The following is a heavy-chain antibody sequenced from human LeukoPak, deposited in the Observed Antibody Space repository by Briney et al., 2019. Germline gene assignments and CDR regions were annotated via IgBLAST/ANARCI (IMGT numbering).Heavy chain of an antibody. CDR3: AILSAASLPYFDY. Sequence: GGSLRLSCAASGFTFSSYGMHWVRQVPGKGPEWVAVISYDGSNKYYADSVKGRFTISRDNSKNTLYLQMNSLRAEDTAVYYCAILSAASLPYFDYWGQGTLVTVSS. V-gene: IGHV3-30*03. CDR1: GFTFSSYG. CDR2: ISYDGSNK. J-gene: IGHJ4*02. D-gene: IGHD2-2*01.